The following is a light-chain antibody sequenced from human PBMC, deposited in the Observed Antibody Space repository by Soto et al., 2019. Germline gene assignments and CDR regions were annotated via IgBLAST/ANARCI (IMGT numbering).Light chain of an antibody. CDR1: QSVSTS. CDR2: GAF. Sequence: EIVMTQSPATLSASPGESATLSCRASQSVSTSVSWYQQNPGQAPRLLMSGAFSIATGIPARFSGSGSGTEFTLTISSLQSEDFAVYYCQQYNDWPLTFGPGTKVEVK. CDR3: QQYNDWPLT. V-gene: IGKV3-15*01. J-gene: IGKJ1*01.